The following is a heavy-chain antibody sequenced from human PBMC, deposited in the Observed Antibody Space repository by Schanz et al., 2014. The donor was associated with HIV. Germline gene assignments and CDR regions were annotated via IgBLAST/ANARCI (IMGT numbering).Heavy chain of an antibody. Sequence: EVQLLESGGGLVQPGGSLRLSCAASGFTFSRDGMNWLRQAPGRGLEWVSYISSSSSYIFYADSVKGRFTISRVNSKNTLYLQMNNLRAEDTAVYYCARAEPLTPVDYWGQGTLVTVSS. V-gene: IGHV3-21*04. J-gene: IGHJ4*02. CDR2: ISSSSSYI. D-gene: IGHD7-27*01. CDR1: GFTFSRDG. CDR3: ARAEPLTPVDY.